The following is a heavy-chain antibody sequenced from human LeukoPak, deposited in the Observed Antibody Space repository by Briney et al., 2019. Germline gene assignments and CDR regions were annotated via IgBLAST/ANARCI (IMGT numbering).Heavy chain of an antibody. Sequence: SETLSLTCTVSGGSVSSGNFYWTWIRQPAGNQLEWIGRIHTSGNTNHNPSLWSRVTISTDTSKNQFSLTLNFVTAADTAVYYCARDRGGDSFDIWSQGTTVTVSS. CDR3: ARDRGGDSFDI. CDR1: GGSVSSGNFY. CDR2: IHTSGNT. D-gene: IGHD2-21*01. J-gene: IGHJ3*02. V-gene: IGHV4-61*02.